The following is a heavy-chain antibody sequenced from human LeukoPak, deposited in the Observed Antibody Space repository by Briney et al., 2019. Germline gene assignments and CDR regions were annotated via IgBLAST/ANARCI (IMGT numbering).Heavy chain of an antibody. J-gene: IGHJ3*02. Sequence: GGSLRLSCAASGFTFSNYPMSWVRQAPGKGLEWVSAISGSGGTTYYADSVKGRFTISRDNSRNTLYLQMNGLRAEDTALYYCANTARDDAFDIWGQGTMVTGSS. CDR2: ISGSGGTT. CDR1: GFTFSNYP. V-gene: IGHV3-23*01. CDR3: ANTARDDAFDI.